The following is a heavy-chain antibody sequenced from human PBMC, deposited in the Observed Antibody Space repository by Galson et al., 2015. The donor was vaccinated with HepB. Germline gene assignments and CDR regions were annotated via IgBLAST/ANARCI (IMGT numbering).Heavy chain of an antibody. CDR3: ASSIVVVPAAITDV. V-gene: IGHV3-23*01. CDR2: ISGSGGST. Sequence: SLRLSCAASGFTFSDYYMSWVRQAPGKGLEWVSAISGSGGSTYYADSVKGRFTISRDNSKNTLYLQMNSLRAEDTAVYYCASSIVVVPAAITDVWGQGTTVTVSS. J-gene: IGHJ6*02. CDR1: GFTFSDYY. D-gene: IGHD2-2*01.